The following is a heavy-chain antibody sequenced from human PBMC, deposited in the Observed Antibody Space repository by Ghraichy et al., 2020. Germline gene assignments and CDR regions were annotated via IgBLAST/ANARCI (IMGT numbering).Heavy chain of an antibody. CDR3: ARVGNSSTSNNWFDF. V-gene: IGHV3-48*02. J-gene: IGHJ5*01. CDR2: ISYSGTDI. D-gene: IGHD2-2*01. Sequence: GGSLRLSCAASGFTFSIYSMNWVRQAPGKGLEWVSYISYSGTDIHYADSVKGRFTTSRDNAKNSLYLQMNSLGDEDTAVYYCARVGNSSTSNNWFDFWGQGTLVTVSS. CDR1: GFTFSIYS.